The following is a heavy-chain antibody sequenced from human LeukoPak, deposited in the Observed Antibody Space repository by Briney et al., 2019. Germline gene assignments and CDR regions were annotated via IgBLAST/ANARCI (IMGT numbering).Heavy chain of an antibody. CDR3: ASRTTVKYYFDY. CDR1: GFTVSSNY. Sequence: GGSLRLSCAASGFTVSSNYMSWVRQAPGKGLEWVSVIYSGGSTYYADSVKGRFTISRDNSKNTLYLQLNSLRGEDTAVYYCASRTTVKYYFDYWGQGTLVTVSS. V-gene: IGHV3-53*01. CDR2: IYSGGST. J-gene: IGHJ4*02. D-gene: IGHD4-17*01.